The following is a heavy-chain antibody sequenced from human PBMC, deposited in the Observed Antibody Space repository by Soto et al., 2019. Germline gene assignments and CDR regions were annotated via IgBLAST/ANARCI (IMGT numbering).Heavy chain of an antibody. CDR1: GYTFTSYD. V-gene: IGHV1-8*01. CDR2: MNPNNGNT. J-gene: IGHJ4*02. D-gene: IGHD1-26*01. Sequence: ASVKVSCKASGYTFTSYDINWVRQATGQGLEWMGWMNPNNGNTVYAQKFQGRVTITRNTSTSTAYMELSSLTSEDTAVYYCARDDSGFSGSHYIDYFNYWGQGALVTVSS. CDR3: ARDDSGFSGSHYIDYFNY.